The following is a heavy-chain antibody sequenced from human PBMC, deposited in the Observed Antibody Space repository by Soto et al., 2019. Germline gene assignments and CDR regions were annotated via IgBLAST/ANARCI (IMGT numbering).Heavy chain of an antibody. CDR1: GGSISSSSYY. V-gene: IGHV4-39*01. D-gene: IGHD3-3*01. CDR3: ARAYYDFWSGYQAYYYYYMDV. J-gene: IGHJ6*03. Sequence: SETLSLTCTVSGGSISSSSYYWGWIRQPPGKGLEWIGSIYYSGSTYYNPSLKSRVTISVDTSKNQFSLKLSSVTAADTAVYYCARAYYDFWSGYQAYYYYYMDVWGKGTTVTVSS. CDR2: IYYSGST.